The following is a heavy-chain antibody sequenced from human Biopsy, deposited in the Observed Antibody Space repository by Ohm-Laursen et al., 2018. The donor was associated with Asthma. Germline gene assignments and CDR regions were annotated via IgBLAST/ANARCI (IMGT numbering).Heavy chain of an antibody. CDR2: ISSSGSTK. V-gene: IGHV3-11*01. J-gene: IGHJ6*02. CDR3: ARVRDSSSWGPFYFFSLDV. D-gene: IGHD6-13*01. Sequence: GPLRLSCTASGFSFSDYFMTWMRQPPGKGPQGVGSISSSGSTKYPSESILGRYTMSRDNAQRSMTLEVHSLRAEDMAIYFSARVRDSSSWGPFYFFSLDVWGQGTPVAVSS. CDR1: GFSFSDYF.